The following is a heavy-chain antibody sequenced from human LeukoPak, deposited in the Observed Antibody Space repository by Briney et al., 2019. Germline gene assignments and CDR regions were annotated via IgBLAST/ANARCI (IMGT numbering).Heavy chain of an antibody. D-gene: IGHD2-8*01. Sequence: SETLSLTCAVYGGSFSGYYWSWIRQPPGKGLEWIGEINHSGSTNYNPSLKSRVTISVDTSKNQFSLKLSSVTTADTAVYYCTRSTNLEAFDIWGQGTMVTVSS. CDR1: GGSFSGYY. V-gene: IGHV4-34*01. J-gene: IGHJ3*02. CDR2: INHSGST. CDR3: TRSTNLEAFDI.